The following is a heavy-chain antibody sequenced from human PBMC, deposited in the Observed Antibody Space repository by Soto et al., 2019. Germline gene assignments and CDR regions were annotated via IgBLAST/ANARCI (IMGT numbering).Heavy chain of an antibody. J-gene: IGHJ4*02. CDR2: ISGSGGST. D-gene: IGHD6-19*01. CDR1: GFTFSSYA. Sequence: GGSLRLSCAASGFTFSSYAMSWVRQAPGKGLEWVSAISGSGGSTYYADSVKGRFTISRDNSKNTLYLQMNSLRAEDTAVYYCAKDLSYSSGWYAYDYWGQGTLVTVSS. V-gene: IGHV3-23*01. CDR3: AKDLSYSSGWYAYDY.